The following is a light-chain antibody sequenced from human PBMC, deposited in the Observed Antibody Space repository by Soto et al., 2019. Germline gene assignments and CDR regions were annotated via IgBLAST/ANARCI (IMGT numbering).Light chain of an antibody. Sequence: DIQMTQSPSSLSASVGDRVTITCRASQSISSYLNWYQQKPGKAPKLLIYAASSLQSGVPSRFSGSGSGTDFTFTISSLQPEDNATYYCQQYENRPYTFGPGTKVDI. CDR2: AAS. J-gene: IGKJ3*01. V-gene: IGKV1-39*01. CDR3: QQYENRPYT. CDR1: QSISSY.